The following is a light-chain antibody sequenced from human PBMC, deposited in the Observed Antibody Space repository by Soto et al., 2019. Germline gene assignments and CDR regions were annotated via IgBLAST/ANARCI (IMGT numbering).Light chain of an antibody. CDR3: QKSSDSPPLT. Sequence: EVVLTQSPATLSLSPGDRATLSCKASQSVFGYLAWYQHKPGQAPRLLIYDAYKRATGVPARFSGSGSETDFSLIISSLEPEDFAVYYCQKSSDSPPLTFGGGTKVDIK. V-gene: IGKV3-11*01. CDR2: DAY. J-gene: IGKJ4*01. CDR1: QSVFGY.